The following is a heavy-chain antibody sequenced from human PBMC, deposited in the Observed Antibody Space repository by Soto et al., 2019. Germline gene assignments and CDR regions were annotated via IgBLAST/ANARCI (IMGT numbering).Heavy chain of an antibody. J-gene: IGHJ6*02. CDR1: GGTFSSYA. V-gene: IGHV1-69*01. D-gene: IGHD5-12*01. CDR3: ARVYSEYNYYYYCMDF. Sequence: QVQLVQSGAEVRRPGSSVTVSCKASGGTFSSYAISWVRQAPGQGLEWMGGIIPVFGTPNYAPRFQGRVTLTADESPSAANVELSSLRTDDTAVYFCARVYSEYNYYYYCMDFCGQGTTVTVSS. CDR2: IIPVFGTP.